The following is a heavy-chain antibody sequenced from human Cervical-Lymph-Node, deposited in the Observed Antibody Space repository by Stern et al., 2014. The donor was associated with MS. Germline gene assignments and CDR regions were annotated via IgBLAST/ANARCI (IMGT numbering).Heavy chain of an antibody. CDR3: VRDQGGIAAS. D-gene: IGHD6-13*01. CDR1: GGSFSSLD. CDR2: IMFMFGTT. V-gene: IGHV1-69*01. J-gene: IGHJ4*02. Sequence: VQLVESGAEVKKPGSSMKVSCKASGGSFSSLDISWVRQAPGQRLEWLGGIMFMFGTTNYAQKVQGRVTIVADESTNTVNMQLSSLRSEDTAVYYCVRDQGGIAASWGQGTLVTVSS.